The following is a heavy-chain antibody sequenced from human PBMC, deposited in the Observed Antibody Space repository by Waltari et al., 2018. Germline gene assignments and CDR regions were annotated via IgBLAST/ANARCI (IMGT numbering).Heavy chain of an antibody. Sequence: EGQLFESAGGVVQPGESLRLSCAASGFSFMGSAMTWVRQVPGEGLECVASISGSGATPFYADSVKGRFTIVRDNSRDTVYLQMNSLRVDDSAVYYCAKGSRGYTNYFFDSWGQGTLVSVSS. D-gene: IGHD3-16*02. V-gene: IGHV3-23*01. J-gene: IGHJ4*02. CDR1: GFSFMGSA. CDR2: ISGSGATP. CDR3: AKGSRGYTNYFFDS.